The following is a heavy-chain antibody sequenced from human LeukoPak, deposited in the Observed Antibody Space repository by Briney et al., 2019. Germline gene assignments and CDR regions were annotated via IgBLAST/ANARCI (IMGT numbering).Heavy chain of an antibody. Sequence: SGTLSLTCAVSGGSISSSNWWSWVRQPPGKGLEWIGEIYHSGSTNYDPSLKSRVTISVDKSKNQFSLKLSSVTAADTAVYYCARVRPDYYGSGSYIDYYYYYYMDVWGKGTTVTISS. D-gene: IGHD3-10*01. V-gene: IGHV4-4*02. CDR3: ARVRPDYYGSGSYIDYYYYYYMDV. CDR2: IYHSGST. J-gene: IGHJ6*03. CDR1: GGSISSSNW.